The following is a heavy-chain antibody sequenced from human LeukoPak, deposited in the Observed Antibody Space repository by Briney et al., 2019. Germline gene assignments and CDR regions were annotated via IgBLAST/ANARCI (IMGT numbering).Heavy chain of an antibody. CDR1: GFTFSRYS. D-gene: IGHD3-3*02. CDR3: ARDLNIFGVVSYYFDY. V-gene: IGHV3-21*01. CDR2: MSSSSGLI. Sequence: GGSLRLSCAASGFTFSRYSMNWVRQAPGKGLEWVSSMSSSSGLIYYGDSVKGRFTVSRDNAKRSLYLQMNSLRADDTAVYYCARDLNIFGVVSYYFDYWGQGTLVTVSS. J-gene: IGHJ4*02.